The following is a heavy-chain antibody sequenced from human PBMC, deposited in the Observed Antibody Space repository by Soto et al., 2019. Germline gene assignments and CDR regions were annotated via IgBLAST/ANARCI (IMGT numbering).Heavy chain of an antibody. J-gene: IGHJ6*02. CDR3: ARGDSSSYYYYGMDV. Sequence: PGGSLRLSCAASGFTFSSYGMHWVRQAPGKGLEWVAVIWYDGSNKYYADSVKGRFTISRDNSKNTLYLQMNSLRAEDTAVYYCARGDSSSYYYYGMDVWGQGTTVTVSS. V-gene: IGHV3-33*01. CDR1: GFTFSSYG. CDR2: IWYDGSNK. D-gene: IGHD2-15*01.